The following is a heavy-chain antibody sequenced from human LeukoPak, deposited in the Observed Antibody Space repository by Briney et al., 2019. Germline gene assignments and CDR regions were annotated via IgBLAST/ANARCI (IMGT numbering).Heavy chain of an antibody. Sequence: PSETLYLTCTVSGGSISSYYWSWIRQPPGKGLEWIGYIYYSGSTNYNPSLKSRVTISVDTSKNQFSLKLSSVTAADTAVYYCARAVRGYSYGIYYYYGMDVWGQGTTVTVSS. CDR1: GGSISSYY. D-gene: IGHD5-18*01. CDR3: ARAVRGYSYGIYYYYGMDV. J-gene: IGHJ6*02. CDR2: IYYSGST. V-gene: IGHV4-59*08.